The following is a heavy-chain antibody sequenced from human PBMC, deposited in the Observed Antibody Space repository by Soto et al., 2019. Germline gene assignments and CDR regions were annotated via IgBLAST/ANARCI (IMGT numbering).Heavy chain of an antibody. Sequence: QVQLVQSGAEVKKPGSSVKVSCKASGGTFSSYAISWVRQAPGQGLEWMGGIIPIFGTANYAQKFQGRVTITADESTSTAYMELSSLRSDDTAVYYCAIGGSPYYYDSSGYPPDYWGQGTLVTVSS. CDR2: IIPIFGTA. D-gene: IGHD3-22*01. V-gene: IGHV1-69*01. CDR3: AIGGSPYYYDSSGYPPDY. CDR1: GGTFSSYA. J-gene: IGHJ4*02.